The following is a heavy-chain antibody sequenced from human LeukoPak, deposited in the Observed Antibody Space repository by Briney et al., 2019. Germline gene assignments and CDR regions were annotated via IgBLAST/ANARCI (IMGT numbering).Heavy chain of an antibody. CDR1: GLTFSSYW. CDR2: IKQDGSEK. J-gene: IGHJ6*02. V-gene: IGHV3-7*01. D-gene: IGHD2-2*01. CDR3: ARDIYEYCSSTSCYYYYGMDV. Sequence: GGSLRLSCAASGLTFSSYWMSWVRQAPGKGLEWVANIKQDGSEKYYVDSVKGRFTISRDNAKNSLYLQMNSLRAEDTAVYYCARDIYEYCSSTSCYYYYGMDVWGQGTTVTVSS.